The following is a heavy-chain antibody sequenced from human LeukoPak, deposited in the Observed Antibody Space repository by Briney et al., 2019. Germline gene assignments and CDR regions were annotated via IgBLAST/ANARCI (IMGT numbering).Heavy chain of an antibody. CDR3: AKDRDEGLFYYYYYMDV. J-gene: IGHJ6*03. CDR1: GFTFRSYS. D-gene: IGHD5-24*01. V-gene: IGHV3-48*01. Sequence: GGSLRLSCAASGFTFRSYSMNWVRQAPGKGLEWVSYITSSSSTIHYADSVKGRFTISRDNAKNSLYLQMNSLRAEDTAVYYCAKDRDEGLFYYYYYMDVWGKGTTVTISS. CDR2: ITSSSSTI.